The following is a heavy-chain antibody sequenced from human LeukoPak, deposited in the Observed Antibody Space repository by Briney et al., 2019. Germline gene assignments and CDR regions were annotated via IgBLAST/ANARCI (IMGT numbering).Heavy chain of an antibody. J-gene: IGHJ4*02. CDR3: ARDGYCSSTSCYTGYYFDY. CDR2: ISSSSSYI. Sequence: PGGSLRLSCTASGFIFSNAWMSWVRQAPGKGLEWVSSISSSSSYIYYADSVKGRFTIPRDNAKNSLYLQMNSLRAEDTAVYYCARDGYCSSTSCYTGYYFDYWGQGTLVTVSS. D-gene: IGHD2-2*02. CDR1: GFIFSNAW. V-gene: IGHV3-21*01.